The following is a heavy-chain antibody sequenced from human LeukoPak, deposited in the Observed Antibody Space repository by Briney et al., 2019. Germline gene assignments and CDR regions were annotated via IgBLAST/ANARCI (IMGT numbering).Heavy chain of an antibody. CDR3: AKTLRFPQYNWFDP. D-gene: IGHD5/OR15-5a*01. Sequence: GGSLRLSCAASGFTFSSYSMNWVRQAPGKGLEWVSSISSSSSYIYYADSVKGRFTISRDNSKNTLYLQMNSLRAEDTAVYYCAKTLRFPQYNWFDPWGQGTLVTVSS. J-gene: IGHJ5*02. CDR2: ISSSSSYI. V-gene: IGHV3-21*04. CDR1: GFTFSSYS.